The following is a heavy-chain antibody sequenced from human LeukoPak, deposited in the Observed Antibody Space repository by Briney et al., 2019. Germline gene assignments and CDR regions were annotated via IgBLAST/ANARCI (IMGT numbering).Heavy chain of an antibody. V-gene: IGHV3-48*02. CDR1: GFTFSSFS. D-gene: IGHD3-22*01. Sequence: GGSLSLSCAASGFTFSSFSMNWVRQAPGKGLEWVSYISSSSSSIYYADSVKGRFTISRDNAKNSLYLQMNSLRDEDTAVYYCARLLPYDSSDWGQGTLVTVSS. CDR3: ARLLPYDSSD. CDR2: ISSSSSSI. J-gene: IGHJ4*02.